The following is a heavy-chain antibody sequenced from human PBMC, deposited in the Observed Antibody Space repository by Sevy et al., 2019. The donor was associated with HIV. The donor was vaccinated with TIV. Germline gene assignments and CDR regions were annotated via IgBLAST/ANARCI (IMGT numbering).Heavy chain of an antibody. CDR2: IYASGRT. D-gene: IGHD1-26*01. V-gene: IGHV4-61*02. Sequence: SETLSLTCTVSGDSISSGDSFWSWIRQPAGRGLEWIGRIYASGRTMYNPSLKSRLTLSVDTSKNQFSLELTSVTAADTAVYYCARDGINRDYYYAMDVWGQRTPVTDSS. CDR1: GDSISSGDSF. CDR3: ARDGINRDYYYAMDV. J-gene: IGHJ6*02.